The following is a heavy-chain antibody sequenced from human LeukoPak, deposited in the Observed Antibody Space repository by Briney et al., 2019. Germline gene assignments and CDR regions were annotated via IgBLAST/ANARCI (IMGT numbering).Heavy chain of an antibody. CDR1: GFSFSRYA. Sequence: GGSLRLSCAASGFSFSRYAMGWVRQAQGKGLEWVSTVNEGGGRTYYADSAKGRFTMSRDNSRSTLYLQMNSLRAEDTAVYYCAKEGRPNSGGGFFDYWGQGTRVTVSS. D-gene: IGHD5-12*01. J-gene: IGHJ4*02. CDR2: VNEGGGRT. CDR3: AKEGRPNSGGGFFDY. V-gene: IGHV3-23*01.